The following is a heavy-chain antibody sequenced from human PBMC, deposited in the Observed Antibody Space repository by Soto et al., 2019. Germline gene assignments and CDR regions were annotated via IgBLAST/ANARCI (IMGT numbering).Heavy chain of an antibody. Sequence: QVQLVESGGTVVQPGRSLRLSCAASGFTFSSYALHWVRQAPGKGLEWVTLISYDASNKYYGNSVKGRFTISRDNSKNTLYLLMDSLRAEDTAVYYCARSSGWGIDYWGQGTLVTVSS. CDR3: ARSSGWGIDY. D-gene: IGHD6-19*01. V-gene: IGHV3-30*03. CDR1: GFTFSSYA. CDR2: ISYDASNK. J-gene: IGHJ4*02.